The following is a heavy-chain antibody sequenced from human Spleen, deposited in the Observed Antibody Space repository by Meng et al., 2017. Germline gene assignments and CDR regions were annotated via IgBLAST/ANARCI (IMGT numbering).Heavy chain of an antibody. CDR3: ARGAAVLLWFGELCWFDP. D-gene: IGHD3-10*01. Sequence: QVRVRRVGAGLLKPSETLSLTCAVYGGFFSGYYWGWTRPPPGKGLEWIGESNHSGSTNYNPSLKSRVTISVDTSKNQFSLKLSSVTAADTAVYYCARGAAVLLWFGELCWFDPWGQGTLVTVSS. CDR2: SNHSGST. V-gene: IGHV4-34*01. CDR1: GGFFSGYY. J-gene: IGHJ5*02.